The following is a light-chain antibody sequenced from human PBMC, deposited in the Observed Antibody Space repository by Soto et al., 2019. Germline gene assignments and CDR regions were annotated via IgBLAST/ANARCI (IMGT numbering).Light chain of an antibody. Sequence: QSVLTQPASVSGSPGQSITISCTGTSSDVGGYNYVSWYQQHPGKAPKLMIYEVNNRPSGVSNRFSGSKSGNTASLTISGLQAEDEADYYCSSYTSSSISVFGGGTKVTVL. CDR2: EVN. V-gene: IGLV2-14*01. CDR1: SSDVGGYNY. CDR3: SSYTSSSISV. J-gene: IGLJ2*01.